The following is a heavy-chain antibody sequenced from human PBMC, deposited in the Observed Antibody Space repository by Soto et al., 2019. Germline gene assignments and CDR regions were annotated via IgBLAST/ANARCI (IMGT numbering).Heavy chain of an antibody. CDR3: AREGGSYDSSAPLYYFDY. D-gene: IGHD3-22*01. J-gene: IGHJ4*02. V-gene: IGHV1-69*12. CDR2: IIPIFGTA. Sequence: QVQLVQSGAEVKKPGSSVKVSCKASGGTFSSYAISWVRQAPGQGLEWMGGIIPIFGTANYAQKFQGRVTITADESTSTAYMELSSLRSEDTAVYYCAREGGSYDSSAPLYYFDYWGQGTLVTVSS. CDR1: GGTFSSYA.